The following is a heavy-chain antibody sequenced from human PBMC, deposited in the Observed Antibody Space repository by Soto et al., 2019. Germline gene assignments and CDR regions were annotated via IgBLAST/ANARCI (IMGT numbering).Heavy chain of an antibody. V-gene: IGHV3-30*18. D-gene: IGHD3-22*01. CDR3: AKDITMIVVVITTSGFDY. J-gene: IGHJ4*02. CDR1: GFTFSSYG. CDR2: ISYDGSNK. Sequence: GGSLRLSCAASGFTFSSYGMHWVRQAPGKGLEWVAVISYDGSNKYYADSVKGRFTISRDNSKNTLYLQMNSLRAEDTAVYYCAKDITMIVVVITTSGFDYWGQGTLVTVSS.